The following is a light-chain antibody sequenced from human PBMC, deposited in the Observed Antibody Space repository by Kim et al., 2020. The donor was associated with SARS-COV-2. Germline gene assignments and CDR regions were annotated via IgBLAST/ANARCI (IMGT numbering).Light chain of an antibody. CDR1: RVRSSS. J-gene: IGLJ1*01. V-gene: IGLV3-19*01. Sequence: LGKTVRNTFQEDRVRSSSASWYQQKPGQAPVLVIYGKNSRPSGIPDRFSGSSSGNTASLTITGAQAEDEAYYYCNSRDSSGNHYVFGTGTKVTVL. CDR2: GKN. CDR3: NSRDSSGNHYV.